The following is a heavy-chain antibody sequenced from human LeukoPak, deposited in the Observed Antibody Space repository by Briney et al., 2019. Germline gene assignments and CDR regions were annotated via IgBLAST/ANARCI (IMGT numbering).Heavy chain of an antibody. D-gene: IGHD3-3*01. J-gene: IGHJ6*02. CDR2: ISWNSGSI. CDR3: AKDGRRGFWRGYAGSRQPYYYYGMDV. V-gene: IGHV3-9*01. Sequence: GGSLRLSCAASGFTFNNYAMHWVRQAPGKGLEWVSGISWNSGSIGYADSVKGRFTISRDNAKNPLYLQMHILRAEDTALYYCAKDGRRGFWRGYAGSRQPYYYYGMDVWGQGTTVTVSS. CDR1: GFTFNNYA.